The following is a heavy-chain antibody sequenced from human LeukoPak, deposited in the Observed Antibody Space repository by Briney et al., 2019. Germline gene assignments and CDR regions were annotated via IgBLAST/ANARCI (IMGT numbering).Heavy chain of an antibody. D-gene: IGHD3-9*01. CDR3: ARAGSYYDIVTGQNCFDP. CDR2: ISSSSSTI. Sequence: GGSLRLSCAASGFTFSHYSMSWVRQAPGKGLEWVSYISSSSSTIYYADSVKGRFTISRDNAKNSLYLQMNSLRAEDTAMYYCARAGSYYDIVTGQNCFDPWGQGTLVTVSS. CDR1: GFTFSHYS. J-gene: IGHJ5*02. V-gene: IGHV3-48*01.